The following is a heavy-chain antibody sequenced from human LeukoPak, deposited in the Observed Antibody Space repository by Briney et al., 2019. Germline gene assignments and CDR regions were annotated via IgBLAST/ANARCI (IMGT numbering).Heavy chain of an antibody. J-gene: IGHJ4*02. D-gene: IGHD2-2*01. CDR2: ISSTGST. CDR1: GGSISSGGHY. CDR3: ARHVGDIVVVPAANQIDY. Sequence: PSETLSLTCTVSGGSISSGGHYWSWIRQPAGKGLEYLGRISSTGSTNYNPSLRSRVTISADTSKNHFSLKLSSVTAADTAVYYCARHVGDIVVVPAANQIDYWGQGTLVTVSS. V-gene: IGHV4-61*02.